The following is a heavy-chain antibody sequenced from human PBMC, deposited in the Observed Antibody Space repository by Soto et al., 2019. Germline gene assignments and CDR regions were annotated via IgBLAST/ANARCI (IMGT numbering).Heavy chain of an antibody. CDR2: ISSSSSTI. V-gene: IGHV3-48*02. CDR1: GFTFSSYS. D-gene: IGHD2-2*01. J-gene: IGHJ4*02. CDR3: AREFSGYCSSTSCPYYFDY. Sequence: ESGGGLVQPGGSLRLSCAASGFTFSSYSMNWVRQAPGKGLEWVSYISSSSSTIYYADSVKGRFTISRDNAKNSLYLQMNSLRDEDTAVYYCAREFSGYCSSTSCPYYFDYWGQGTLVTVSS.